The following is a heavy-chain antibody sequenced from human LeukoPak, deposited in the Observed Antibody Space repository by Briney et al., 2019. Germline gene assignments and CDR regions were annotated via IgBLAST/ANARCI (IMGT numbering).Heavy chain of an antibody. J-gene: IGHJ6*02. CDR1: GFTFSSYG. CDR3: AKDLAYYGMDV. V-gene: IGHV3-30*18. Sequence: GGSLRLSCAASGFTFSSYGMHWVRQAPGKGLEWVAVISYDGSNKYYADSVKGRFTISRDNSKNTLYLQMNSLRAEDTAVYYCAKDLAYYGMDVWGQGTTVTVSS. D-gene: IGHD3-16*01. CDR2: ISYDGSNK.